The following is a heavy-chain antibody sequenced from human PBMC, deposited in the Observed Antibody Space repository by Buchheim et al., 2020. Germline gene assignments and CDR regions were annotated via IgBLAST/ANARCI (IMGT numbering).Heavy chain of an antibody. CDR1: GFSFSSYW. Sequence: EVQLVESGGGLVQPGGSLRLSCAASGFSFSSYWMHWVRQAPGRGLVWVSRITSDGSGTGYADSVTGRFTISRDNAKTTLYLQMNSLSPEDTAVYFCARGIAATANPNWFDPWGQGTL. CDR2: ITSDGSGT. D-gene: IGHD6-25*01. CDR3: ARGIAATANPNWFDP. J-gene: IGHJ5*02. V-gene: IGHV3-74*01.